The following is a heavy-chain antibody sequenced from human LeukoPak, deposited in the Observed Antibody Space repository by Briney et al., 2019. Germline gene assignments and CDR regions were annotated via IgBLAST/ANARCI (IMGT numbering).Heavy chain of an antibody. J-gene: IGHJ3*02. D-gene: IGHD6-13*01. CDR2: IIPILGIA. CDR1: GGTFSSYA. CDR3: ARRAAAANDAFDI. Sequence: SVKVSCKASGGTFSSYAIGWVRQAPGQGLEWMGRIIPILGIANYAQKFQGRVAITADKSTSTAYMELSSLRSEDTAVYYCARRAAAANDAFDIWGQGTMVTISS. V-gene: IGHV1-69*04.